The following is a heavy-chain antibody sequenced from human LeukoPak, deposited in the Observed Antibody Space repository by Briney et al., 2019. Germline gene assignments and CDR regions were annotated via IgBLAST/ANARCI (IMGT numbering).Heavy chain of an antibody. CDR3: ARDRSGGNGMDV. CDR1: GYTFTSYD. J-gene: IGHJ6*02. D-gene: IGHD2-15*01. V-gene: IGHV1-8*01. CDR2: MNPNRGNT. Sequence: ASVKVSCKASGYTFTSYDINWVRQATGQGLEWMGWMNPNRGNTGYAQKFQGRVTMTRNTSISTAYVELSSLRSEDTAVYYCARDRSGGNGMDVWGQGTTVTVSS.